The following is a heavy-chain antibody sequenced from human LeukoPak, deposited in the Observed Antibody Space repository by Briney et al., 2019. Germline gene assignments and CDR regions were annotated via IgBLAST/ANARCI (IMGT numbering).Heavy chain of an antibody. CDR3: ASTRRAVAGPKSIDY. Sequence: SETLSLTCAVYGGSFSGYYWSWIRQPPGKGLEWIGEINHSGSTNYNPSLMSRVTISVDTSKNQFSLKLSSVTAADTAVYNCASTRRAVAGPKSIDYWGQGTLVTVSS. D-gene: IGHD6-19*01. V-gene: IGHV4-34*01. J-gene: IGHJ4*02. CDR1: GGSFSGYY. CDR2: INHSGST.